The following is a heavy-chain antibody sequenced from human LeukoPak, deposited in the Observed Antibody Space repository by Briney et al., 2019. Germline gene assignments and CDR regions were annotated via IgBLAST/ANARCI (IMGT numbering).Heavy chain of an antibody. Sequence: ASVKVSCKASGYTFTSYYMHWVRQAPGQGLEWMGIINPSGGSTSYAQKFQGRVTMTRDTSISTAYMELSRLRSDDTAVYYCASPLDSSSWYSLYYYYGMDVWGQGTTVTVSS. V-gene: IGHV1-46*01. J-gene: IGHJ6*02. D-gene: IGHD6-13*01. CDR2: INPSGGST. CDR3: ASPLDSSSWYSLYYYYGMDV. CDR1: GYTFTSYY.